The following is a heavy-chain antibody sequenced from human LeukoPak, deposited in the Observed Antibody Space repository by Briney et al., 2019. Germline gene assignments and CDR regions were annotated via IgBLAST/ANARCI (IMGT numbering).Heavy chain of an antibody. CDR1: GGSISSSSYY. CDR3: ARRGYCSSTSCYVTAFDI. V-gene: IGHV4-39*01. Sequence: SETLSLTCTVSGGSISSSSYYWGWIRQPPGKGLEWIGSIYYSGSTYYNPSLKSRVTISVDTSKNQFSLKLSSVTAADTAVYYCARRGYCSSTSCYVTAFDIWGQGTMVTVSS. J-gene: IGHJ3*02. D-gene: IGHD2-2*01. CDR2: IYYSGST.